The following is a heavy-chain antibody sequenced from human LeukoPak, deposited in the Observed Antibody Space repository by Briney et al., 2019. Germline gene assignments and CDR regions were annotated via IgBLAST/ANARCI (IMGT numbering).Heavy chain of an antibody. CDR1: GFTFNSYA. D-gene: IGHD3-16*01. Sequence: GRSLRLSCAASGFTFNSYAMHWVRQAPGKGLEWVAVISYDGSKIYYADSVKGRFTISRDNSKSTLYLQMNSLRPDDTAVYYCARDGGFDYWGQGTLVTVSS. CDR3: ARDGGFDY. CDR2: ISYDGSKI. V-gene: IGHV3-30*04. J-gene: IGHJ4*02.